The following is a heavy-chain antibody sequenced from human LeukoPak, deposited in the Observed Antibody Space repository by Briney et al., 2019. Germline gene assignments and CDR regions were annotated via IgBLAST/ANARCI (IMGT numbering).Heavy chain of an antibody. CDR2: IKPDGSEK. J-gene: IGHJ4*02. D-gene: IGHD2-2*01. CDR1: GFTFSSHH. Sequence: GGSLGLSCVASGFTFSSHHMNWVRQTPGKGLEYVATIKPDGSEKYYVDSVKGRFTISRDNAKSSLYLQMNSLRAEDTGVYFCARMSSYCDYWGQGTLVTVSS. CDR3: ARMSSYCDY. V-gene: IGHV3-7*01.